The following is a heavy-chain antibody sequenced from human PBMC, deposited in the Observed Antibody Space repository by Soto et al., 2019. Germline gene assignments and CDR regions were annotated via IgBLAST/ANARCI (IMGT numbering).Heavy chain of an antibody. CDR3: ARVAALQFNWFDP. V-gene: IGHV1-69*13. CDR1: GGTFSSYA. CDR2: IIPIFGTA. D-gene: IGHD1-1*01. J-gene: IGHJ5*02. Sequence: SVKVSCKASGGTFSSYAISWVRQAPGQGLEWMGGIIPIFGTANYAQKFQGRVTITADESTSTAYMELSSLRSEDTAVYYCARVAALQFNWFDPWGQGTLVTVSS.